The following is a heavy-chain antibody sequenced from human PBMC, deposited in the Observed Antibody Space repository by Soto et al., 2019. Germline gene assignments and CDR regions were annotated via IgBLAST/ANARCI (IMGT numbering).Heavy chain of an antibody. J-gene: IGHJ6*02. CDR1: GFTFSSYA. V-gene: IGHV3-23*01. D-gene: IGHD3-10*01. CDR2: ISGSGGST. CDR3: LVAGMVRGDSYYYYGMDV. Sequence: PGGSLRLSCAASGFTFSSYAMSWVRQAPGKGLEWVSAISGSGGSTYYADSVKGRFTISRDNSKNTLYLQMNSLRAEDTAVYYPLVAGMVRGDSYYYYGMDVWGQGTTVTVSS.